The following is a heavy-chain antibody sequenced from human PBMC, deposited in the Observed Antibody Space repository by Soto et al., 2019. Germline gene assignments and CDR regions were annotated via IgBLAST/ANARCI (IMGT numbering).Heavy chain of an antibody. V-gene: IGHV4-59*08. CDR3: ARHVAESLSFGERAHHLDY. Sequence: PSVPICVSRTCAGGSIGDYGGSLIRQPQGKGLEWIGYFYYTGITNYNPSLKSRISMSVDTSKNQFSLKLSSVTAADTAVYYCARHVAESLSFGERAHHLDYSAQAPLLTVSS. D-gene: IGHD3-10*01. J-gene: IGHJ4*02. CDR2: FYYTGIT. CDR1: GGSIGDYG.